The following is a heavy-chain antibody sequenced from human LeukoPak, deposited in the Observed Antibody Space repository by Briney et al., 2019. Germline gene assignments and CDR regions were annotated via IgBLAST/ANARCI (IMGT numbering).Heavy chain of an antibody. D-gene: IGHD4-17*01. CDR1: GFTFSSYT. Sequence: PGGSLRLSCAASGFTFSSYTLTWVRQAPGKGLEWVSSISSNSDCIYYADSVKGRFTTSRDNAKNSLYLQMNSLRAEDTAVYYCARGGQRCQDCWGQGTLVTVSS. J-gene: IGHJ4*02. V-gene: IGHV3-21*01. CDR2: ISSNSDCI. CDR3: ARGGQRCQDC.